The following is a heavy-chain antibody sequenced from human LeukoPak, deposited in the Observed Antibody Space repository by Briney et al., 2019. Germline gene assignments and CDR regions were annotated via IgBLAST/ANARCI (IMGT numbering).Heavy chain of an antibody. CDR2: IYYSGST. CDR3: ARDLWGGSYYYYMDV. D-gene: IGHD3-16*01. CDR1: GGSISSSSYY. J-gene: IGHJ6*03. V-gene: IGHV4-39*07. Sequence: SETLSLTCTVSGGSISSSSYYWGWIRQPPGKGLEWIGSIYYSGSTNYNPSLKSRVTMSVDTSKNQFSLKLSSVTAADTAVYYCARDLWGGSYYYYMDVWGKGTTVTVSS.